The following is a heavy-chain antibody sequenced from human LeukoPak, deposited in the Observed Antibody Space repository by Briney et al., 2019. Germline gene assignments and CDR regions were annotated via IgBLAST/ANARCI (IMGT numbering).Heavy chain of an antibody. CDR3: ARVGILWFGELSCWFDP. D-gene: IGHD3-10*01. CDR1: GGSISSYY. Sequence: SETLSLTCTVSGGSISSYYWSWIRQPPGKGLEWIGYIYYSGSTNYNPSLKSRVTISVDTSKNQFSLKLSSVTAADTAVYYRARVGILWFGELSCWFDPWGQGTLVTVSS. J-gene: IGHJ5*02. V-gene: IGHV4-59*01. CDR2: IYYSGST.